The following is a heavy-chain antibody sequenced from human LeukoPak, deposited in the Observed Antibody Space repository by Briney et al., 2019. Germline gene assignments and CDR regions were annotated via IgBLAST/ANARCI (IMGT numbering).Heavy chain of an antibody. CDR1: GGSISSSSYY. Sequence: SETLSLTCTVSGGSISSSSYYWGWIRQPPGKGLEWIGSIYYSGSTYYNPSLKSRVTISVDTSKNQFSLKLSSVTAADTAVYYCARPGSYYDILTGYSTENWFDPWGQGTLVTVSS. CDR2: IYYSGST. J-gene: IGHJ5*02. CDR3: ARPGSYYDILTGYSTENWFDP. D-gene: IGHD3-9*01. V-gene: IGHV4-39*01.